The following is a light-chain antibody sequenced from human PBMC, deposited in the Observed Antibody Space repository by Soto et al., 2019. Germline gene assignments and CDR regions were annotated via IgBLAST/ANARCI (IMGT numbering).Light chain of an antibody. CDR1: SSDVGGYNY. J-gene: IGLJ1*01. Sequence: QSVLTQPASVSGSPGQSITISCTGTSSDVGGYNYVSWYQQHPGKAPKLMIYEGSKRPSGVSNRFSGSKSGNTASLTISGLQAEDEADYFCCSYAGSNTFVFGTGTKV. CDR2: EGS. CDR3: CSYAGSNTFV. V-gene: IGLV2-23*01.